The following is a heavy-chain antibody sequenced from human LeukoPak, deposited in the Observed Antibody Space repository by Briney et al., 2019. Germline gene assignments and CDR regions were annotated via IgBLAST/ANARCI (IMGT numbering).Heavy chain of an antibody. D-gene: IGHD2-2*01. CDR3: AHGPVCRTSCYYYWFDP. CDR1: GFSLSTSGVG. Sequence: ESGPTLVKPTQTLTLTCTFSGFSLSTSGVGVGWIRQPPGKALEWLALIYWDDDKRYSPSLKSRLTITKDTSKNQVVLTMTNMDPVDTATYYCAHGPVCRTSCYYYWFDPWGQGTLVTVSS. V-gene: IGHV2-5*02. J-gene: IGHJ5*02. CDR2: IYWDDDK.